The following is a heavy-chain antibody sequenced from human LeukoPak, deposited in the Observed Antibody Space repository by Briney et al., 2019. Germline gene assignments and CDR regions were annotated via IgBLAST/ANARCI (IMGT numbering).Heavy chain of an antibody. CDR1: VYTFTGYY. D-gene: IGHD1-26*01. J-gene: IGHJ5*02. CDR2: INPNSGGT. Sequence: ASVKVSCKASVYTFTGYYMHWVRQAPGQGLEWMGWINPNSGGTNYAQKFQGRVTMTRDTSISTAYMELSRLRSDDTAVYYCASLVGGAEDDWFDPWGQGTLVTVSS. CDR3: ASLVGGAEDDWFDP. V-gene: IGHV1-2*02.